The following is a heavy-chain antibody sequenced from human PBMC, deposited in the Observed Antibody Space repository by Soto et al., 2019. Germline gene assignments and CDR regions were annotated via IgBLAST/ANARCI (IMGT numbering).Heavy chain of an antibody. D-gene: IGHD6-13*01. CDR1: GYSFTTYW. V-gene: IGHV5-51*01. Sequence: PGESLKISCKGSGYSFTTYWIGWVRQMPGKGLEWMGNIYPGDSGTIYSPSFQGQVSISVDKSMNTAYLQWSSLKASDTAMYYCARTSAAGKYYYAMDVWGQGTTVTAP. CDR2: IYPGDSGT. J-gene: IGHJ6*02. CDR3: ARTSAAGKYYYAMDV.